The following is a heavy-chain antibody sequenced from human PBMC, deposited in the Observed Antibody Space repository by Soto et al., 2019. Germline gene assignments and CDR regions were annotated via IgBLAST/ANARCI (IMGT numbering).Heavy chain of an antibody. J-gene: IGHJ6*03. V-gene: IGHV4-59*08. Sequence: SETLSLPCTGSGGSLSSYYWSLIRQPPGKGLEWIGYIYYSGSTNYNPSLKSRVTISVDTSKNQFSLKLSSVTAADTAVYYCARGTAAAGTLVYYYYMDVWGKGTTVTVSS. D-gene: IGHD6-13*01. CDR3: ARGTAAAGTLVYYYYMDV. CDR2: IYYSGST. CDR1: GGSLSSYY.